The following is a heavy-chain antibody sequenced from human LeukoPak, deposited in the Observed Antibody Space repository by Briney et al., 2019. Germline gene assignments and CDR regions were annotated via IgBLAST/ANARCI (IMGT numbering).Heavy chain of an antibody. V-gene: IGHV4-4*07. CDR1: GGSFSNHF. CDR3: AREDSGSYYNFYYFYMDV. Sequence: SETLSLTCSVSGGSFSNHFWSWVRQPAGKGLEWIGRIYPSGNTNYNPSLKSRVTLSVDTSKTQFYLSLSSVTAADTAVYYCAREDSGSYYNFYYFYMDVWGKGTTVTISS. D-gene: IGHD3-10*01. J-gene: IGHJ6*03. CDR2: IYPSGNT.